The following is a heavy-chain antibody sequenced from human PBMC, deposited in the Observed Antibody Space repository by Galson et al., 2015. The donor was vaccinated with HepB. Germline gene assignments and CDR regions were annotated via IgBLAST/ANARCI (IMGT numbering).Heavy chain of an antibody. V-gene: IGHV1-46*04. CDR2: INPSGGST. D-gene: IGHD6-13*01. CDR3: ASGYSSSRDNDAFDI. J-gene: IGHJ3*02. CDR1: GYTFTSYY. Sequence: SVKVSCKASGYTFTSYYMHWVRQAPGQGLEWMGIINPSGGSTSYAQKLQGRVTMTRDTSTSTVYMELSSLRSEDTAVYYCASGYSSSRDNDAFDIWGQGTMVTVSS.